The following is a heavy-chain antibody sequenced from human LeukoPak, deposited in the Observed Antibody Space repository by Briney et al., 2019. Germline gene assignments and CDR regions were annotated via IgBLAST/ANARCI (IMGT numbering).Heavy chain of an antibody. CDR3: ARTTMVRGTYYMDV. CDR1: GGSISSSGYY. D-gene: IGHD3-10*01. V-gene: IGHV4-61*05. J-gene: IGHJ6*03. CDR2: IYYSGYT. Sequence: PSETLSLTCTVSGGSISSSGYYWGWIRQPPGKGLEWIGYIYYSGYTNYNPSLKSRVTISVDTSKNQFSLKLSSVTAADTAVYYCARTTMVRGTYYMDVWGKGTTVTISS.